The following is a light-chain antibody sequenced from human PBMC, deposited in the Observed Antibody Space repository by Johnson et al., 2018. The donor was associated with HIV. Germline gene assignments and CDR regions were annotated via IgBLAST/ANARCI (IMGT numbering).Light chain of an antibody. V-gene: IGLV1-51*02. J-gene: IGLJ1*01. CDR3: GTWDSSLSAGGV. CDR1: SSNIGSNY. CDR2: ENN. Sequence: QSVLTQPPSLSATPGQNITISCSGNSSNIGSNYVSWYQQLPGTAPKLLIYENNKRPSGIPDRFSGSKSGTSATLGITGLQTGDEADYYCGTWDSSLSAGGVFGTVTKVTVL.